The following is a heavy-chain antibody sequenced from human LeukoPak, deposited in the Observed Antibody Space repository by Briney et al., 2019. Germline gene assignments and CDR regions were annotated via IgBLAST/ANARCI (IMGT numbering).Heavy chain of an antibody. D-gene: IGHD3-22*01. Sequence: ASVKVSCKVSGYTLTELSMHWVRQAPGKGLEWMGGFDPEDGETIYAQKFQGRVTMTEDTSTDTAYMELSSLRSEDTAVYYCATEGTDYDSSGYYYVYWGQGTLVTVSS. CDR3: ATEGTDYDSSGYYYVY. V-gene: IGHV1-24*01. CDR1: GYTLTELS. CDR2: FDPEDGET. J-gene: IGHJ4*02.